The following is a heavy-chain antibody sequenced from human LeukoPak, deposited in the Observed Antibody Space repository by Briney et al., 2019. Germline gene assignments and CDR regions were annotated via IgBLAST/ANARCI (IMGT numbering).Heavy chain of an antibody. J-gene: IGHJ4*02. Sequence: SETLSLTCDVYGGSFSGYYWSWIRQPAGKGLEWIGDINHSGRTNYNPSLKSRVTISVDTSKNQFSLKLNSVTATDTAVYYCARHYGPWGQGTLVTVSS. CDR3: ARHYGP. V-gene: IGHV4-34*01. CDR2: INHSGRT. D-gene: IGHD3-16*01. CDR1: GGSFSGYY.